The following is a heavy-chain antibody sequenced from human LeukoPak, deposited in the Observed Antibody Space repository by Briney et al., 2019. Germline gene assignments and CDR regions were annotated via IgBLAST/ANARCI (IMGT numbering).Heavy chain of an antibody. CDR3: ARGGSYLSAFDI. J-gene: IGHJ3*02. V-gene: IGHV3-23*01. CDR1: GFTFSSYG. Sequence: PGGSLRLSCAASGFTFSSYGMSWVRQAPGKGLEWVSAINTSGGSTYYADSVKGRFTISRDNSKNTLYLQMNSLRAEDTAVYYCARGGSYLSAFDIWGQGTMVTVSS. D-gene: IGHD1-26*01. CDR2: INTSGGST.